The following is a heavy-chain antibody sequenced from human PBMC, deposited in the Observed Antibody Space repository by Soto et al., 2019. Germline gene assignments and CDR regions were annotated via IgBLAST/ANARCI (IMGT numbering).Heavy chain of an antibody. CDR3: ARPSYDFWKDGMDV. Sequence: ASVKVSCKASGYTFTSYYIHWVRQAPGQGLEWMGIINPSGGGTTYAQKLQGRVTMTRDTSTSTVYMELSSLRSEDTAVYYCARPSYDFWKDGMDVWGQGTTVTVSS. CDR2: INPSGGGT. D-gene: IGHD3-3*01. J-gene: IGHJ6*02. V-gene: IGHV1-46*04. CDR1: GYTFTSYY.